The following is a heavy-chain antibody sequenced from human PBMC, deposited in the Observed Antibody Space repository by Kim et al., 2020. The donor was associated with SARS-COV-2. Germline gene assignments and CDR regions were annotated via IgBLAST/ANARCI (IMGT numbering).Heavy chain of an antibody. V-gene: IGHV1-69*13. Sequence: SVKVSCKASGGTFSSYAISWVRQAPGQGLEWMGGIIPIFGTANYAQKFQGRVTITADESTSTAYMELSSLRSEDTAVYYCARVLIWGGSYGGYFDYWGQGTLVTVSS. CDR3: ARVLIWGGSYGGYFDY. J-gene: IGHJ4*02. CDR2: IIPIFGTA. CDR1: GGTFSSYA. D-gene: IGHD1-26*01.